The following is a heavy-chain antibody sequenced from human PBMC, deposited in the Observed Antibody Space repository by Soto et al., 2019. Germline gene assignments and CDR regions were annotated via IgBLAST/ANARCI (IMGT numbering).Heavy chain of an antibody. V-gene: IGHV1-8*01. CDR2: MNPNSGNT. D-gene: IGHD6-13*01. Sequence: ASVKVSCKASGYTFTSYDINWVRQATGQGLEWMGWMNPNSGNTGYAQKFQGRVIMTRNTSISTAYMELSSLRSEDTAVYYCARRGYSSSWYYYYYYGMDVWGQGTTVTVSS. CDR1: GYTFTSYD. J-gene: IGHJ6*02. CDR3: ARRGYSSSWYYYYYYGMDV.